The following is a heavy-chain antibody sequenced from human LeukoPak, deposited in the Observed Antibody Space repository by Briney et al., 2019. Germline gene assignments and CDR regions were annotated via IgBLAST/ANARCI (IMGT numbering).Heavy chain of an antibody. V-gene: IGHV1-24*01. D-gene: IGHD6-19*01. CDR1: GYTLTELS. CDR2: FDPEDGET. CDR3: ATLSRWGYSSGWYEDY. Sequence: GASVKVSCKVSGYTLTELSMHWVRQAPGKGLEWMGGFDPEDGETIYAQKFQGRVTMTEDTSTDTAYMELSSLRSEDTAVYYCATLSRWGYSSGWYEDYWGQGTLVTVS. J-gene: IGHJ4*02.